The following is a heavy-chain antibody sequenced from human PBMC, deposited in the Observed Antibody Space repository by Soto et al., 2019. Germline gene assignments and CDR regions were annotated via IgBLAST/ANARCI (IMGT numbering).Heavy chain of an antibody. CDR1: GFTFSSYE. CDR3: ARGVYCGGDCYRNWYFDL. CDR2: ISSSGSTI. Sequence: EVQLVESGGGWVQPGGSLRLSCAASGFTFSSYEMNWVRQAPGKGLEWVSYISSSGSTIYYADSVKGRFTISRDNAKNSLYLQMNSLRAEDTAVYYCARGVYCGGDCYRNWYFDLWGRGTLVTVSS. J-gene: IGHJ2*01. D-gene: IGHD2-21*02. V-gene: IGHV3-48*03.